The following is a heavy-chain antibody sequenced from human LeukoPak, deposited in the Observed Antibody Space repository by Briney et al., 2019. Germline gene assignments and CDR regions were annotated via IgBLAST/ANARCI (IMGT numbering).Heavy chain of an antibody. J-gene: IGHJ3*02. Sequence: GGSLRLSCAASGFTFSSYAMGWVRQAPGKGLEWASAISGSGGSTYYADSVKGRFTISRDNSKNTVYLQMNSLRAEDTAVYYCAKVPVFSVTISEVVTDDAFDIWGPGTIVTVSS. CDR1: GFTFSSYA. CDR2: ISGSGGST. V-gene: IGHV3-23*01. CDR3: AKVPVFSVTISEVVTDDAFDI. D-gene: IGHD3-3*01.